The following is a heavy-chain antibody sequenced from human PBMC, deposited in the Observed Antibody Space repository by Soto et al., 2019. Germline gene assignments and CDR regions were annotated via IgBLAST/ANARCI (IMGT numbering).Heavy chain of an antibody. Sequence: GGSLRLSCSPSGFTFGDYAMNWFRQAPGKGLEWVGFIKSKAFGGTPEYAASVKGRFTISSDDSMSIAYLQMSSLKTDDTAVYYCTRDHYGRGFSSGAFDSWGQGTPVTVSS. CDR2: IKSKAFGGTP. D-gene: IGHD5-18*01. V-gene: IGHV3-49*03. CDR3: TRDHYGRGFSSGAFDS. CDR1: GFTFGDYA. J-gene: IGHJ4*02.